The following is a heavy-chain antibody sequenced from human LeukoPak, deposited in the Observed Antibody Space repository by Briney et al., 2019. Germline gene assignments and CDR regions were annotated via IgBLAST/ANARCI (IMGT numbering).Heavy chain of an antibody. CDR3: TTFYHEYSPY. D-gene: IGHD2/OR15-2a*01. J-gene: IGHJ4*02. V-gene: IGHV3-15*01. CDR1: GFTFSSYS. CDR2: VKSNADGGTP. Sequence: KPGGSLRLSCAASGFTFSSYSMIWVRQAPGKGLEWVGRVKSNADGGTPDYAAPARGRFTISRDDSKNTLYLQMNSLKTEDTAVYYCTTFYHEYSPYWGRGTLVTVSS.